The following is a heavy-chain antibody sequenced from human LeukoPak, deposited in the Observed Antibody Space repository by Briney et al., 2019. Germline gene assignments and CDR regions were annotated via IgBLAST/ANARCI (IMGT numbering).Heavy chain of an antibody. CDR2: IQQHGSET. D-gene: IGHD3-10*01. CDR1: GFIFSNYW. CDR3: AKDASDEFSRGVDY. V-gene: IGHV3-7*03. Sequence: GGSLRLSCEGSGFIFSNYWMSWVRQAPGKGLEWVANIQQHGSETYYGDSVKGRFTISRDNAKNSLYLQMNSLRAEDTALYYCAKDASDEFSRGVDYWGQGTLVTVSS. J-gene: IGHJ4*02.